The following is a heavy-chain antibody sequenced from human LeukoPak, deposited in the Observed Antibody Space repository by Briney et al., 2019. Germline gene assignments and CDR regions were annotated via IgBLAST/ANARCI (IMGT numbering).Heavy chain of an antibody. Sequence: SETLSLTCTVSGGSISSGSYYWSWIRQPAGKGLEWIGRIYTSGSTNYNPSLKSRVTISVDTSKNQFSLKLSSVTAADTAVYYCARRLRWLPNDAFDIWGQGTMVTVSS. CDR3: ARRLRWLPNDAFDI. D-gene: IGHD4-23*01. J-gene: IGHJ3*02. CDR2: IYTSGST. V-gene: IGHV4-61*02. CDR1: GGSISSGSYY.